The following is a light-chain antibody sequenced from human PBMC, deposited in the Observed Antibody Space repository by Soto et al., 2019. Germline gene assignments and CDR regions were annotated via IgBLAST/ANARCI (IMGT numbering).Light chain of an antibody. CDR3: CSYAGSYTSGV. Sequence: QSALTQPRSVSGSPGQSVTISCTGPSXDIGGYNYVSWYQQHPGKVPKLMIYDVSKRPSGVPDRFSGSKSGNTASLTISGLQAEDEADYYCCSYAGSYTSGVFGTRTKVTVL. CDR2: DVS. J-gene: IGLJ1*01. CDR1: SXDIGGYNY. V-gene: IGLV2-11*01.